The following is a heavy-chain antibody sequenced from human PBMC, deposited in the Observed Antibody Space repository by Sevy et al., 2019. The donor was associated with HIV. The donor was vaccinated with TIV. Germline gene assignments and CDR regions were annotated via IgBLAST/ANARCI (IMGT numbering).Heavy chain of an antibody. CDR3: ARAGTRGSGYYY. Sequence: SETLSLTCTVSGGSISSGGYYWSWIRQHPGKGLEWIGYIYYSGSTYYNPSLKSRVTISVDTSKNQFSLKLSSVTAAVTAVYYCARAGTRGSGYYYWGQGTLVTVSS. V-gene: IGHV4-31*03. D-gene: IGHD3-22*01. CDR1: GGSISSGGYY. J-gene: IGHJ4*02. CDR2: IYYSGST.